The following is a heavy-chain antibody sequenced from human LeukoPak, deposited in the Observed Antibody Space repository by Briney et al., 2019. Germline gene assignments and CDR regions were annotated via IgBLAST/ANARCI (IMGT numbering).Heavy chain of an antibody. CDR2: ISGSGGST. CDR3: AKSVVKANSGY. D-gene: IGHD4-23*01. V-gene: IGHV3-23*01. J-gene: IGHJ4*02. CDR1: GFTFSSYA. Sequence: GGSLRLSCAASGFTFSSYAMIWVRQAPGEGLEGVSSISGSGGSTYYADSVKGRFTISRHNSKNTLYLQINSLRAEDTAVYYCAKSVVKANSGYWGQGTLVTVSS.